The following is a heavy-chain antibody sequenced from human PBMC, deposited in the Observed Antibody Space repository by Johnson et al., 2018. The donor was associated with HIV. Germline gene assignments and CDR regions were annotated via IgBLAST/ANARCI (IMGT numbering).Heavy chain of an antibody. CDR3: ARRRSYSSSWEPPDDAFDI. CDR2: IYSGGST. Sequence: VHLVESGGGLERPGGSLRLSCAASGFFFDDYGMTWVRQPPGRGLEWVSVIYSGGSTYYADSVKGRFTISRDNSKNTLYLQMNSLRAEDTAVYYCARRRSYSSSWEPPDDAFDIWGQGTMVTVSS. D-gene: IGHD6-13*01. J-gene: IGHJ3*02. V-gene: IGHV3-53*01. CDR1: GFFFDDYG.